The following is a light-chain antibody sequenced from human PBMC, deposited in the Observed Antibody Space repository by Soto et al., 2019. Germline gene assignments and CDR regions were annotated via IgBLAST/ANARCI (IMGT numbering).Light chain of an antibody. CDR3: QSYDRSLCGLV. Sequence: QSVLTQPRSVSGAPGQTITISCTGSSSNIGADYGVPWYQQLPGAAPKLVIFVNTNRPSGVPDRFSGSKSGTSASLAITGLQDEDEADYYCQSYDRSLCGLVFGTGTKLTVL. CDR2: VNT. V-gene: IGLV1-40*01. CDR1: SSNIGADYG. J-gene: IGLJ3*02.